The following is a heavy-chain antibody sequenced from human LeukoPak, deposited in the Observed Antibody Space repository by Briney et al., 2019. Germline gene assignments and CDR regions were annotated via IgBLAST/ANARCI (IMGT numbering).Heavy chain of an antibody. CDR1: GLTFSSDW. J-gene: IGHJ4*02. CDR2: IKEDGSES. Sequence: GGSLRLSCVVSGLTFSSDWMTWVRQAPGKGLEWVANIKEDGSESYYVDSVKGRFTISRDNTKNSLYLQMNSLRAEDTAVYYCARFPRDPWRFDYWGQGTLVSVSS. V-gene: IGHV3-7*03. D-gene: IGHD5-12*01. CDR3: ARFPRDPWRFDY.